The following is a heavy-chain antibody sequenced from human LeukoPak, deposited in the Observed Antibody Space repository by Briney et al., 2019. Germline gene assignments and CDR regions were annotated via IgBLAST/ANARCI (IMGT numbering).Heavy chain of an antibody. CDR2: ISAYNGNT. J-gene: IGHJ5*02. Sequence: ASVKVSCKASGYTFTSYGISWVRQAPGQGLEWMGWISAYNGNTNYAQKLQGRVTMTTDTSTSTAYMELRSLRSADTAVYYCARLEPYWGRYWFDPWGQGTLVTVSS. D-gene: IGHD3-16*01. CDR1: GYTFTSYG. V-gene: IGHV1-18*04. CDR3: ARLEPYWGRYWFDP.